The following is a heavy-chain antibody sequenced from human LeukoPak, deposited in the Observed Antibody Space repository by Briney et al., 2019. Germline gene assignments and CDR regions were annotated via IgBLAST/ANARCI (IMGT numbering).Heavy chain of an antibody. D-gene: IGHD2-8*01. CDR1: GYTFSSHK. CDR3: ARDTEWALDH. J-gene: IGHJ5*02. V-gene: IGHV1-46*01. Sequence: ASVTVSCKASGYTFSSHKMHWVRQAPGQGLEWMGIISPSSGSRIYAQRFQGRVTLTSDTSTSTFYMELSSLRSEDTAVYQCARDTEWALDHWGQGTLVTVSS. CDR2: ISPSSGSR.